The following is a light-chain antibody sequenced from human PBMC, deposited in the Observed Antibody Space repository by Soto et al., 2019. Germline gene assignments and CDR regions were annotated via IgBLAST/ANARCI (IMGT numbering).Light chain of an antibody. CDR2: EVS. CDR3: SSYAGSNNLV. V-gene: IGLV2-8*01. Sequence: QSALTQPPSASGSPGQSVTISCTGTSSDVGGYNYVSWYQQHPGKAPKLMIYEVSKRPSGVPDRFSGSKSGNTASLTVSRLQAEDEADYYCSSYAGSNNLVFGGGTQLTV. J-gene: IGLJ2*01. CDR1: SSDVGGYNY.